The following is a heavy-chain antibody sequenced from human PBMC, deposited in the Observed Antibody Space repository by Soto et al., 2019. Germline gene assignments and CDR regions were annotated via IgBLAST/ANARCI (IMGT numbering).Heavy chain of an antibody. CDR3: AKDLIYGYNSGRPFDS. Sequence: EVQLLESGGGLVQPGGSLRLSCAASGFTFSSFAMSWVRQAPGKGLESVSAIGSRGDSTYYADSVKGRFTISRDNSKNTLYLQMNSLRAEDTAVYYCAKDLIYGYNSGRPFDSWGQGTLVTVSS. J-gene: IGHJ4*02. D-gene: IGHD6-19*01. V-gene: IGHV3-23*01. CDR2: IGSRGDST. CDR1: GFTFSSFA.